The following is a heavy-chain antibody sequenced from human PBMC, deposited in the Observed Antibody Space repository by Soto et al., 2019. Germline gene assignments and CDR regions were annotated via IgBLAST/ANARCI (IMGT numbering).Heavy chain of an antibody. V-gene: IGHV3-23*01. CDR1: GFTFSSYA. CDR3: AKVILHYYDSSGYSNAFDI. J-gene: IGHJ3*02. Sequence: GGSLRLSCAASGFTFSSYAMSWVRQAPGKGLEWVSGISGSGGSTNYADSVKGRFTISRDNSKNTLYLQMNSLRAEDTAVYYCAKVILHYYDSSGYSNAFDIWGQGTMVTVSS. D-gene: IGHD3-22*01. CDR2: ISGSGGST.